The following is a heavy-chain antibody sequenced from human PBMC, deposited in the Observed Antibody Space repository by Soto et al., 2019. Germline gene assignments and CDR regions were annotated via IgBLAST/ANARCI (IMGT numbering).Heavy chain of an antibody. CDR2: IKPSGGQT. V-gene: IGHV1-46*01. Sequence: QVQLVQSGAEVRKPGASVKVSCKTSGYTFSSYNVHWVRQAPGQGLEWLGIIKPSGGQTRAAQKFQGRITMTRDTSTSTVYLELTRLRSEDTAVYYCATGATVADLGQGTLVIVSS. D-gene: IGHD1-26*01. CDR3: ATGATVAD. J-gene: IGHJ4*02. CDR1: GYTFSSYN.